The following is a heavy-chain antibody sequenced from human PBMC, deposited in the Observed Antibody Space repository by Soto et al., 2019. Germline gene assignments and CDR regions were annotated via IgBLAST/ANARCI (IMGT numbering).Heavy chain of an antibody. CDR3: ARGPHIVVVPAAISWFDP. V-gene: IGHV1-2*04. CDR2: INPNSGGT. D-gene: IGHD2-2*02. CDR1: GYTFTGYY. Sequence: GSVKVSCKASGYTFTGYYMHWVRQAPGQGLEWMGWINPNSGGTNYAQKFQGWVTMTRDTSISTAYMELSRLRSDDTAVYYCARGPHIVVVPAAISWFDPWGQGTLVTVSS. J-gene: IGHJ5*02.